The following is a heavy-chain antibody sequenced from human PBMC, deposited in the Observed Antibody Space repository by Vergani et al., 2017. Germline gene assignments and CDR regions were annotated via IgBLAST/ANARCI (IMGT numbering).Heavy chain of an antibody. Sequence: QITLKESGPTLVKPTQTLTLTCTFSGFSLSTSGVGVGWIRQPPGKALEWLALIYWNDDKRYSPSLKSRLTITKDTSKNQVVLTMTNMEPVDTATYYCAHSLYEFWSGYYVGWFDPWGQGTLVTVSS. D-gene: IGHD3-3*01. CDR1: GFSLSTSGVG. CDR3: AHSLYEFWSGYYVGWFDP. V-gene: IGHV2-5*01. J-gene: IGHJ5*02. CDR2: IYWNDDK.